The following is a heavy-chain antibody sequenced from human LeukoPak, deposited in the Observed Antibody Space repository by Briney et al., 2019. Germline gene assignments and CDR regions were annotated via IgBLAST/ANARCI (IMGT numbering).Heavy chain of an antibody. CDR2: IYGDNGDT. CDR1: GYSFTGYA. J-gene: IGHJ6*03. Sequence: ASVKVSCKASGYSFTGYAMNWVRQAPGQRLEWMGWIYGDNGDTKYSQEFQGRVTITRDTSASTAYMELSSLRSEDMAVYYCVRGVPGVYFYYYMDVWGKGTTVTVSS. V-gene: IGHV1-3*03. CDR3: VRGVPGVYFYYYMDV. D-gene: IGHD2-8*01.